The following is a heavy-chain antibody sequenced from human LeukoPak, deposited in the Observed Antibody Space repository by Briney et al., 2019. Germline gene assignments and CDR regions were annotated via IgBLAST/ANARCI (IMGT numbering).Heavy chain of an antibody. V-gene: IGHV4-59*01. CDR3: ARDREGIAAAGTQLYYYYYMDV. D-gene: IGHD6-13*01. Sequence: SETLSLTCTVSGGSISSYYWSWIRQPPGKGLEWIGYIYYSGSTNYNPSLKSRVTISVTTSKNQLSLKLSSVTAADTAVYYCARDREGIAAAGTQLYYYYYMDVWGKGTAVTISS. CDR2: IYYSGST. J-gene: IGHJ6*03. CDR1: GGSISSYY.